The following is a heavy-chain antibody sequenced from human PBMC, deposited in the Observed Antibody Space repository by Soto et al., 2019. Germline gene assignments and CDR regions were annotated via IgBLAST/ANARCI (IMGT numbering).Heavy chain of an antibody. J-gene: IGHJ4*02. Sequence: GGSLRLSCAASGFTFSSYAMHWVRQAPGKGLEWVAVISYDGSNKYYADSVKGRFTISRDNSKNTLYLQMNSLRAEDTAVYYCARDGSGYSGYDSYFDYWGQGTLVTVS. V-gene: IGHV3-30-3*01. CDR2: ISYDGSNK. CDR3: ARDGSGYSGYDSYFDY. D-gene: IGHD5-12*01. CDR1: GFTFSSYA.